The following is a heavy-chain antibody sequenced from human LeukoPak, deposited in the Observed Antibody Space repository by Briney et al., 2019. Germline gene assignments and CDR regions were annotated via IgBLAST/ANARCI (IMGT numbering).Heavy chain of an antibody. CDR3: AKDGEIVVVNKWFDP. V-gene: IGHV3-23*01. J-gene: IGHJ5*02. Sequence: GGSLRLSCAASGFTFSSYAMSWVRQAPGKGLEWVSAISGSGGSTYYADSVKGRFTISRDNSKNTLYLQMNSLRAEDTAVYYCAKDGEIVVVNKWFDPWGQGTLVTVSS. CDR1: GFTFSSYA. D-gene: IGHD3-22*01. CDR2: ISGSGGST.